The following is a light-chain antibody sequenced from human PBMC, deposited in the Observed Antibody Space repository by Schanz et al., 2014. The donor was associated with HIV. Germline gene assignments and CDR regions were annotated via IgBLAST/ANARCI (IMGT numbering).Light chain of an antibody. CDR1: QTVSSSS. CDR3: QQRTNWPIT. CDR2: AAS. V-gene: IGKV3D-20*02. Sequence: EIVLTQSPDTLSLSPGERATLSCRASQTVSSSSLAWYQQKPGQSPRLLIYAASTRATGIPDRFSGSGSGTDFSLTISRLEPEDFAVYYCQQRTNWPITFGQGTRLEIK. J-gene: IGKJ5*01.